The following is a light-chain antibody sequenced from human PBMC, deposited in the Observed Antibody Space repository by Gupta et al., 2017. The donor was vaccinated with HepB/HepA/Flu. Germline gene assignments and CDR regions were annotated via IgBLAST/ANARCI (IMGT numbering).Light chain of an antibody. CDR2: YND. CDR1: SSNVGRNN. J-gene: IGLJ2*01. CDR3: AAWDTSLNVVV. V-gene: IGLV1-44*01. Sequence: QSVLPQSTSVSGTPGQRVTISCSGSSSNVGRNNVNWYQQLPRTAPKLLIYYNDERPSGVPDRISGSKSGTSASLAISGLQSEDEADYYCAAWDTSLNVVVFGGGTKLTVL.